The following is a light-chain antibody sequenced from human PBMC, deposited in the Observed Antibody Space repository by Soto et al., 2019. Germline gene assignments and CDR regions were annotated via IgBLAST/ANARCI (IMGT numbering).Light chain of an antibody. CDR1: QRLLHSNGYKY. Sequence: DIVMTQSPLSLPVTPGEPASISCRSSQRLLHSNGYKYLDWYLQKPGQSPQLLIYLGSNRASGVPDRFSGSGSGTDFTLKISRVEAEDVGVYYCMQALQTPRTFGQGTKLEIK. CDR2: LGS. J-gene: IGKJ2*01. CDR3: MQALQTPRT. V-gene: IGKV2-28*01.